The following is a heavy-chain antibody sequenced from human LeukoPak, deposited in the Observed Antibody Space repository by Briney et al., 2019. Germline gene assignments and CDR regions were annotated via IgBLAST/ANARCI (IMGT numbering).Heavy chain of an antibody. D-gene: IGHD5-24*01. V-gene: IGHV1-69*13. CDR3: ASPSLPRWLQLQD. Sequence: ASVKVSCKASGGTFSSYAISWVRQAPGQGLKWMGGIIPIFGTANYAQKFQGRVTITADESTSTAYMELSSLRSEDTAVYYCASPSLPRWLQLQDWGQGTLVTVSS. J-gene: IGHJ4*02. CDR1: GGTFSSYA. CDR2: IIPIFGTA.